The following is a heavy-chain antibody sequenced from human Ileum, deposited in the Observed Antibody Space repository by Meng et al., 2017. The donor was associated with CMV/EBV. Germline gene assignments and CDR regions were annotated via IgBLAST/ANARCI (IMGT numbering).Heavy chain of an antibody. D-gene: IGHD3-16*01. J-gene: IGHJ4*02. V-gene: IGHV3-7*01. CDR2: INEHGSEK. CDR1: GFTFSTYW. Sequence: GESLKISCAASGFTFSTYWMAWVRQAPGKGLEWVACINEHGSEKYYVDSVKGRFTVSRDNAKNSLHLQMDSLRGDDTAVYCCEGQRGSSPFGFWGQGTLVTVSS. CDR3: EGQRGSSPFGF.